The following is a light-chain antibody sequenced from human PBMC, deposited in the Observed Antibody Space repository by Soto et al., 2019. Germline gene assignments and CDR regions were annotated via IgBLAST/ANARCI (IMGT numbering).Light chain of an antibody. CDR3: QKYNKWPRT. V-gene: IGKV3-15*01. CDR2: DES. CDR1: QSVSSY. Sequence: VLTQSPATLSLSPGDSATLSCRASQSVSSYLAWYQQKTGQAPRILIYDESTRATGIPDRFSGSGSGTELTLTISRLQSEDFAVYYCQKYNKWPRTFGQGTKVDIK. J-gene: IGKJ1*01.